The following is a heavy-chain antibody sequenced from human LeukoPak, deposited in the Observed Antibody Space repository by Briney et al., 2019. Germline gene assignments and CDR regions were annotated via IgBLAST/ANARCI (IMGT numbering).Heavy chain of an antibody. CDR1: GYTFTNYG. Sequence: ASVKVSCKASGYTFTNYGISWVRQAPGQGLGWMGWISTYNGNTNYAQKLQGRVTMTTDTSTSTAYMELSSLRSEDTAVYYCARGDAVITIFGVVIKGGWFDPWGQGTLVTVSS. J-gene: IGHJ5*02. CDR2: ISTYNGNT. CDR3: ARGDAVITIFGVVIKGGWFDP. V-gene: IGHV1-18*01. D-gene: IGHD3-3*01.